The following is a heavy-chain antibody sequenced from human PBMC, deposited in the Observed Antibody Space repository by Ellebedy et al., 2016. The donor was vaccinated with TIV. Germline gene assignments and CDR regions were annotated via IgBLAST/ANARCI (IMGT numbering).Heavy chain of an antibody. CDR2: ISAYNGNT. D-gene: IGHD6-19*01. J-gene: IGHJ4*02. CDR3: ARDRSGWYYLVY. V-gene: IGHV1-18*04. CDR1: GYTFTSYG. Sequence: ASVKVSCKASGYTFTSYGISWVRQAPGQGLEWMGWISAYNGNTNYAQKLRGRVTMTTDTSTDTAYMELSSLRSEDTAVYYCARDRSGWYYLVYWGQGTLVTVSS.